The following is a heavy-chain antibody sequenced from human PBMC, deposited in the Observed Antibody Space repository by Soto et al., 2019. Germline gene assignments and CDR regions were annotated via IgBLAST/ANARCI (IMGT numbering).Heavy chain of an antibody. J-gene: IGHJ3*02. CDR3: ARVATVTTHGAFDI. D-gene: IGHD4-17*01. CDR2: INPNSGGT. V-gene: IGHV1-2*04. Sequence: AASVKVSCKASGYTFTGYYMHWVRQAPGQGLEWMGWINPNSGGTNYAQKFQGWVTMTRDTSISTAYMELSRLRSDDTAVYYCARVATVTTHGAFDIWGQGTMVTVSS. CDR1: GYTFTGYY.